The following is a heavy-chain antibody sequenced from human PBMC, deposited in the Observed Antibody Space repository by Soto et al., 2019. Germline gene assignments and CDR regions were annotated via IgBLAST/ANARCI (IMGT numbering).Heavy chain of an antibody. CDR1: GYTFTSYG. Sequence: QVQLVQSGAEVKKPGASVKVSCKASGYTFTSYGISWVRQAPGQGLEWMGWISTYYDNTNYAQNLRGRVTMTTDTSTSTAYMKLRSLRSDDTAVYYCARDPPRRYNSGQGLDYWGQGTLVTVSS. D-gene: IGHD5-18*01. V-gene: IGHV1-18*04. CDR2: ISTYYDNT. CDR3: ARDPPRRYNSGQGLDY. J-gene: IGHJ4*02.